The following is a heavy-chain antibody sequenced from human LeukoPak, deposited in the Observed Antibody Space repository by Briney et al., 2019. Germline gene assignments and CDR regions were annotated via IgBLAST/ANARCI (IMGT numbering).Heavy chain of an antibody. J-gene: IGHJ5*02. CDR2: ISGDGGST. V-gene: IGHV3-43*02. Sequence: GGSLRLSCAAPGFTFDDYAMHWVRQAPGKGLEWVSLISGDGGSTYYADSVKGRFTISRDNSKNSLYLQMNSLRTEDTALYYCAKAGIRGVIWHGWFDPWGQGTLVTVSS. CDR1: GFTFDDYA. CDR3: AKAGIRGVIWHGWFDP. D-gene: IGHD3-10*01.